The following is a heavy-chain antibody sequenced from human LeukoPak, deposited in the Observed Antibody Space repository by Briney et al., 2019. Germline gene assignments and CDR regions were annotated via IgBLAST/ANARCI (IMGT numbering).Heavy chain of an antibody. CDR1: GFTFSSYS. CDR3: AKKPPPYYGFLRAHQAYGMGG. D-gene: IGHD3-3*01. Sequence: PGGSLRLSCAASGFTFSSYSMNWVRQAPGKGLEWVSYISSSSSTIYYADSVKGRFTISRDNAKNSLYLQMNSLRAEDTAVYYWAKKPPPYYGFLRAHQAYGMGGWGQRTTVTVSS. CDR2: ISSSSSTI. V-gene: IGHV3-48*01. J-gene: IGHJ6*02.